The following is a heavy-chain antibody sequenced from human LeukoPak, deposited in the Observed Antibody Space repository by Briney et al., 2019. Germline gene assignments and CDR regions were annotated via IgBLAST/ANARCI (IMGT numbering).Heavy chain of an antibody. CDR3: ARDMTRAVPIPGTYYYAYAMDV. D-gene: IGHD6-13*01. J-gene: IGHJ6*02. CDR1: GGSISSYF. CDR2: VYYRGST. V-gene: IGHV4-59*01. Sequence: SETLSLTCTVSGGSISSYFWNWIRQSPGRGLEWVGYVYYRGSTNYNPSLKSRVTISVDTSKNQFSLELSSVTAADTAVYYCARDMTRAVPIPGTYYYAYAMDVWGQGTTVTVSS.